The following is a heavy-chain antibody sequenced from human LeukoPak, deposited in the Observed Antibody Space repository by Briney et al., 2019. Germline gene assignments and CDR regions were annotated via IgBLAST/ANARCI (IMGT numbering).Heavy chain of an antibody. CDR2: IYWDDDR. V-gene: IGHV2-5*02. D-gene: IGHD3-22*01. CDR3: AHRKNYYDSSVFDN. Sequence: KLSGPTLVNPTQTLTLTCTFSGFSLNTRGVGVGWIRQPPGRALEWLAPIYWDDDRRYSPSLKSRLTITKDASKNQVVLTMTNTDPVDTATYFCAHRKNYYDSSVFDNWGQGTLVTVSS. CDR1: GFSLNTRGVG. J-gene: IGHJ4*02.